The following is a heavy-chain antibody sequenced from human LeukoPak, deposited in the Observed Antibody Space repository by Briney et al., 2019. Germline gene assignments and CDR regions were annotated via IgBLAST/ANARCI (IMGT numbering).Heavy chain of an antibody. Sequence: SETLSLTCTVSGGSISSSNWWSWVRQPPGKGLEWIGEIYHSGSTYYNPSLKSRVTISVDRSKNQFSLKLSSVTAADTAVYYCARAISTGNWFDPWGQGTLVTVSS. CDR1: GGSISSSNW. J-gene: IGHJ5*02. CDR2: IYHSGST. CDR3: ARAISTGNWFDP. V-gene: IGHV4-4*02. D-gene: IGHD2/OR15-2a*01.